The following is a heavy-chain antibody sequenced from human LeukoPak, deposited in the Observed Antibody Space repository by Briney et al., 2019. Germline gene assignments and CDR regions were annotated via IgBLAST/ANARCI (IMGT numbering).Heavy chain of an antibody. CDR3: ARGWTYCGGDCYSLHFDY. J-gene: IGHJ4*02. CDR2: INVADGNT. D-gene: IGHD2-21*02. V-gene: IGHV1-3*01. Sequence: ASVTVSCTASGYTFTNHAMHWLRQAPGQGLEWMGWINVADGNTKYSQKFQGRVTITRDTSASTAYMQLSSLRSEDTAVYYCARGWTYCGGDCYSLHFDYWGQGTLVTVSS. CDR1: GYTFTNHA.